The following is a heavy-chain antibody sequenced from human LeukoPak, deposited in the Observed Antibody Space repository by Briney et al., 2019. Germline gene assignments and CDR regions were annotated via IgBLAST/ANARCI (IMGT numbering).Heavy chain of an antibody. CDR1: GFTFSNYN. V-gene: IGHV3-21*01. Sequence: TGGSLRLSCAASGFTFSNYNMNWVRQGPGKGLEWVPSISSSNNYIYYADSVKGRFTISRDNAKNSLYLQMNSLRAEDTAVYYCARRSPNYYFDYWGQGTPVTVSS. J-gene: IGHJ4*02. CDR3: ARRSPNYYFDY. CDR2: ISSSNNYI.